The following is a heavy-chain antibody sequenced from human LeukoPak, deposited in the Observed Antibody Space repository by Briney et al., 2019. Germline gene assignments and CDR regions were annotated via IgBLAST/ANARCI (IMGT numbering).Heavy chain of an antibody. CDR3: VRLSWGEAAGYDY. D-gene: IGHD6-13*01. CDR2: IYYSGST. J-gene: IGHJ4*02. V-gene: IGHV4-39*07. Sequence: SETLSLTCTVSGGSISSSSYYWGWIRQPPGKGLEWIGSIYYSGSTYYNPSLKSRVTISVDTSKNQFSLKLSSVTAADTAVYYCVRLSWGEAAGYDYWGQGTLVTVSS. CDR1: GGSISSSSYY.